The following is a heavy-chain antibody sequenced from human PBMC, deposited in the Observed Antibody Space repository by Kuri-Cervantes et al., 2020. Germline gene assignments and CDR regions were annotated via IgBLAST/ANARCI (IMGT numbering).Heavy chain of an antibody. CDR2: LSSGGNS. V-gene: IGHV4-4*07. CDR3: ARRTVTTAYDAFDI. J-gene: IGHJ3*02. D-gene: IGHD4-17*01. CDR1: GGSISPYY. Sequence: SETLSLTCTVSGGSISPYYWTWIRQPAGEALEWIGRLSSGGNSNYSPSLKSRLTISVDTSKNQFSLKLSSVTAADTAVYYCARRTVTTAYDAFDIWGQGTMVTVSS.